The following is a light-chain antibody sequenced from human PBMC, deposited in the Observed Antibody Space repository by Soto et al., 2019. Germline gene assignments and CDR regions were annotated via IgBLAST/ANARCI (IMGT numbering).Light chain of an antibody. CDR2: GAS. J-gene: IGKJ2*01. CDR3: QQYGSSPMYI. V-gene: IGKV3-20*01. CDR1: QSVSSTH. Sequence: EIVLTQSPGTLSLSPGERATLSCRASQSVSSTHLAWYQQKPGQAPRLLIYGASSRATGIPDSFSGSGSGTDFTLTISRLEPEDFALYYCQQYGSSPMYIFGQGTKLEI.